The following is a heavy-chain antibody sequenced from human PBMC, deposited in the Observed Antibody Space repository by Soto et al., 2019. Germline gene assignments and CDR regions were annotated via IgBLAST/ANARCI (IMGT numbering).Heavy chain of an antibody. Sequence: GESLKISCKGSGYSFTSYWIGWVRQMPGKGLEWMGIIYPGDSDTRYSPSFQGQVTISADKSISTAYLQWSSLKASDTAMYYCAGCSNSGTYSYYYYGMDVWGQGTTVTVSS. V-gene: IGHV5-51*01. CDR1: GYSFTSYW. J-gene: IGHJ6*02. CDR3: AGCSNSGTYSYYYYGMDV. CDR2: IYPGDSDT. D-gene: IGHD3-10*01.